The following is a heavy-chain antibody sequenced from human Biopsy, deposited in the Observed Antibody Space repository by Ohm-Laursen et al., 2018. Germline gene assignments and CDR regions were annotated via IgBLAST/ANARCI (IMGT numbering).Heavy chain of an antibody. CDR1: GFTFSSYA. J-gene: IGHJ4*02. CDR3: ALAAAQAVTHFGY. Sequence: SLRLSCTASGFTFSSYAMTWFRQAPGKGLEWVSTISGNSDIIYDTDSVKGRFTISRDNSKNTLYLQMNSLRADDTAVYYCALAAAQAVTHFGYWGQGTLVTVSS. CDR2: ISGNSDII. D-gene: IGHD4-17*01. V-gene: IGHV3-23*01.